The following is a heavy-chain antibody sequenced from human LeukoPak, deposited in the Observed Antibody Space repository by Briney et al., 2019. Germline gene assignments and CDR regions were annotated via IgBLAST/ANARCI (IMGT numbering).Heavy chain of an antibody. Sequence: GESLKISCKGSGYSFTSYWICWVRQMPGKGLEWMGIIYPGDSDTRYSPSFQGQVTISADKSISTAYLQWSSLKASDTAMYYCARQVQYCGGDCYQYFDYWGQGTLVTVSS. J-gene: IGHJ4*02. CDR3: ARQVQYCGGDCYQYFDY. D-gene: IGHD2-21*02. CDR2: IYPGDSDT. V-gene: IGHV5-51*01. CDR1: GYSFTSYW.